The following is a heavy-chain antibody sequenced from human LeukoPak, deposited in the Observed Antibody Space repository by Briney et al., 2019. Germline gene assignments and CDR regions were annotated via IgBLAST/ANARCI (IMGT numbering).Heavy chain of an antibody. CDR1: GYTFTSYA. V-gene: IGHV1-3*01. CDR2: INAGNGNT. Sequence: ASVKVSCKASGYTFTSYAMHWVRQAPGQRLEWMGWINAGNGNTKYSQRFQGRVTITRDTSASTAYVELSSLRSEDTAVCYCARSRAIGSGWPGNYWGQGTLVTVSS. CDR3: ARSRAIGSGWPGNY. D-gene: IGHD6-19*01. J-gene: IGHJ4*02.